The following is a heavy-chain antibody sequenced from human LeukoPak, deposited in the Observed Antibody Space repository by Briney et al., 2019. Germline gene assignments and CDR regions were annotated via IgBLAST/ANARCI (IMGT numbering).Heavy chain of an antibody. CDR2: ISWNSGSI. CDR3: ARQTGTTVDY. V-gene: IGHV3-9*01. CDR1: GFTFDDYA. D-gene: IGHD1-1*01. Sequence: GRSLRLSCAASGFTFDDYAMHWVRQAPGKGLEWVSGISWNSGSIGYADSVKGRFTIPRDNAKNSLYLQMNSLRAEDTAVYYCARQTGTTVDYWGQGTLVTVSS. J-gene: IGHJ4*02.